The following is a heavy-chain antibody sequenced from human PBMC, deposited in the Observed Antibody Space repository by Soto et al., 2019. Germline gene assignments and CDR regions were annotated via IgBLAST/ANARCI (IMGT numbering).Heavy chain of an antibody. CDR1: GFAFKYAR. CDR3: TTDWGSGTHYARAFDV. J-gene: IGHJ3*01. D-gene: IGHD3-16*01. CDR2: IRSNIDGATT. Sequence: VLLVESGGGLVKPGGSLRLSCAASGFAFKYARMTWVRQAPGKVLEWVGHIRSNIDGATTAYAAPVKGRFTISRDESKNTVDLQMNSLITEDTAVYYCTTDWGSGTHYARAFDVWGQGTMVTVSS. V-gene: IGHV3-15*01.